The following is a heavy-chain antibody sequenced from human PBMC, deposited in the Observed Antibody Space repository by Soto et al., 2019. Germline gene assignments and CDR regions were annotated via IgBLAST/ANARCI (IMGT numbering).Heavy chain of an antibody. CDR1: GFNFDSYT. CDR3: ARGCSGGSCYPGMDV. CDR2: ISSSGYI. V-gene: IGHV3-21*01. D-gene: IGHD2-15*01. J-gene: IGHJ6*02. Sequence: GGSLRLSCAASGFNFDSYTINWVRQAPGKRLEWLSSISSSGYIFSTDAVRGRFTISRDNAKNSVYLQINSLRAEDTAVYFCARGCSGGSCYPGMDVWGQGTTVTVSS.